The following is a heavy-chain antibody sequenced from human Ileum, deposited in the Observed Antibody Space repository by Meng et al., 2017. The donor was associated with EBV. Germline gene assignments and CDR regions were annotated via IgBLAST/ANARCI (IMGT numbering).Heavy chain of an antibody. V-gene: IGHV4-34*02. CDR3: ARGRTDYDWGSYPFNNHFDP. CDR2: INHGGSL. D-gene: IGHD3-16*02. CDR1: XGSLSGYY. J-gene: IGHJ5*02. Sequence: QVYLQQWGAGPLKPSXXLSLTCAGYXGSLSGYYWSWIRQSPGKGLEWIGEINHGGSLNYNPSLKRRVTISIDTSKSHLSLRLTSVTAADTALYYCARGRTDYDWGSYPFNNHFDPWGQGALVTVSS.